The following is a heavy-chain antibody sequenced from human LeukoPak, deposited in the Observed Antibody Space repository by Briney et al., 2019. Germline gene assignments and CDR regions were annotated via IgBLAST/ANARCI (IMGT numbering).Heavy chain of an antibody. CDR3: YLRITMVRGVITLDY. CDR2: INHSGST. CDR1: GGSFSSYY. Sequence: PSETLSLTCAVYGGSFSSYYWSWIRQPPGKGLGWIGEINHSGSTNYNPSLKSRVTISVDTSKNQFSLKLSSVTAADTAVYYCYLRITMVRGVITLDYWGQGTLVTVSS. V-gene: IGHV4-34*01. D-gene: IGHD3-10*01. J-gene: IGHJ4*02.